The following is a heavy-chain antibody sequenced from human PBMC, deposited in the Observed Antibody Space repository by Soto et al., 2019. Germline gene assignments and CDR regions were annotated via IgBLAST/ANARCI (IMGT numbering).Heavy chain of an antibody. CDR1: GFSFSSYF. D-gene: IGHD1-26*01. J-gene: IGHJ6*02. V-gene: IGHV3-74*01. CDR3: ARENWYSLDV. Sequence: EVQLVESGGGSVQPGGSLRLSCAASGFSFSSYFMAWVRQAPGEGLVSVSHVPGDGSRASYADSVRGRFTISRDNAKKTLYLQMDSLRYEDKAIYYCARENWYSLDVWGQGTTVTVSS. CDR2: VPGDGSRA.